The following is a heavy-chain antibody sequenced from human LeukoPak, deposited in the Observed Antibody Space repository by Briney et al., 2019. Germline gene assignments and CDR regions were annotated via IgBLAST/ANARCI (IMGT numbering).Heavy chain of an antibody. J-gene: IGHJ6*03. Sequence: SQTLSLTCTVSGGSISSGSYYWSWIRQPAGKGLEWIGRIYTSGSTNYNPSLKSRVTISVDTSKNQFSLKLSSVTAADTAVYYCARVQLERRGVYYYYYMDVWGKGTTVTVSS. V-gene: IGHV4-61*02. D-gene: IGHD1-1*01. CDR2: IYTSGST. CDR1: GGSISSGSYY. CDR3: ARVQLERRGVYYYYYMDV.